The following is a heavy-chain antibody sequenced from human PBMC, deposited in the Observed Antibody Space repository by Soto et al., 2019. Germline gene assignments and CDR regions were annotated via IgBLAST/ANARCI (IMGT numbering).Heavy chain of an antibody. J-gene: IGHJ4*02. V-gene: IGHV4-34*01. CDR1: GGSFSGYY. D-gene: IGHD5-18*01. CDR2: INHSGST. Sequence: QVQLQQWGAGLWKPSETLSLTCAVYGGSFSGYYWSWIRQPPGKGLEWIGEINHSGSTNYNPSLKSRVPISVDTSKNQFSLKLSSVTAADTAVYYCAREGDSYGYGYFDYWGQGTLVTVSS. CDR3: AREGDSYGYGYFDY.